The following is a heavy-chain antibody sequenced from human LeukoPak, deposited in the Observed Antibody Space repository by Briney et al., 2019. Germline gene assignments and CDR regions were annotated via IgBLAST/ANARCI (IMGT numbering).Heavy chain of an antibody. V-gene: IGHV4-4*07. CDR1: GSSISSYY. CDR3: ARVLAAAGTGAFDI. CDR2: IYTSGST. J-gene: IGHJ3*02. Sequence: SETLSLTCTVSGSSISSYYWSWIRQPAGKGLEWIGRIYTSGSTNYNPSLKSRVTMSVDTSKNQFSLKLSSVTAADTAVYYCARVLAAAGTGAFDIWGQGTMVTVSS. D-gene: IGHD6-13*01.